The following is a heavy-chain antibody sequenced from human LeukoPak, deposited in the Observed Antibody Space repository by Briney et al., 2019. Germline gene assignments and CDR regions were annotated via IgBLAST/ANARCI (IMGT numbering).Heavy chain of an antibody. CDR2: ISYDGSNK. D-gene: IGHD6-19*01. Sequence: GRSLRLSCAASGFTFSSYAMHWVSQDPGKGLEGVAVISYDGSNKYYADSVKGRFTISRDNSKNTLYLQMNSLRAEDTAVYYCARGSSGWYGYFDYWGQGTLFTVSS. CDR1: GFTFSSYA. J-gene: IGHJ4*02. CDR3: ARGSSGWYGYFDY. V-gene: IGHV3-30-3*01.